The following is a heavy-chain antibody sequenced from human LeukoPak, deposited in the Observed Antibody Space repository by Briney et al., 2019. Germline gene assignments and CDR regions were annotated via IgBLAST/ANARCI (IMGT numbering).Heavy chain of an antibody. CDR1: GGSFSGYY. V-gene: IGHV4-34*01. D-gene: IGHD4-17*01. CDR2: INHSGST. Sequence: SETLSLTCAVYGGSFSGYYRSWIRQPPGKGLEWIGEINHSGSTNYNPPLKSRVTISVDTSKNQFSLKLSSVTAADTAVYYCARRIALYYGDYGWYFDLWGRGTLVTVSS. J-gene: IGHJ2*01. CDR3: ARRIALYYGDYGWYFDL.